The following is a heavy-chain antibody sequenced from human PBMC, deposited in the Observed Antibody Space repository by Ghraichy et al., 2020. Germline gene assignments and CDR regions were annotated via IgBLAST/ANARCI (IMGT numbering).Heavy chain of an antibody. CDR1: GFTLSGYW. Sequence: GESLNISCAASGFTLSGYWMHWVRQVPGKGLVWVSRINSDGTLASYADSVKGRFTISRDNAKNTLFLQMNSLRGEDTAVYYCARDPQSRTTRHGRLDPWGQGTLVTVSS. CDR3: ARDPQSRTTRHGRLDP. J-gene: IGHJ5*02. D-gene: IGHD1-14*01. V-gene: IGHV3-74*01. CDR2: INSDGTLA.